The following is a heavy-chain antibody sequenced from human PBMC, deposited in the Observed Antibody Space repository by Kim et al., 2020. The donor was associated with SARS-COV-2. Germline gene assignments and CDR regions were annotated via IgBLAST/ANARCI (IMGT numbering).Heavy chain of an antibody. J-gene: IGHJ5*02. CDR2: ISGSGGST. D-gene: IGHD3-9*01. CDR3: AKYAYDILTGYPNWFDP. V-gene: IGHV3-23*01. Sequence: GGSLRLSCAASGFTFSSYAMSWVRQAPGKGLEWVSAISGSGGSTYYADSVKGRFTISRDNSKNTLYLQMNSLRAEDTAVYYCAKYAYDILTGYPNWFDPWGQGTLVTVSS. CDR1: GFTFSSYA.